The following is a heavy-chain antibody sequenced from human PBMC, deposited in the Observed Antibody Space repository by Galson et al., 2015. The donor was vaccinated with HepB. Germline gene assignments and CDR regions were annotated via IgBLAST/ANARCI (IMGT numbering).Heavy chain of an antibody. V-gene: IGHV3-21*01. CDR3: ARVRGDMVRGVITPDYYYYYGMDV. Sequence: SLRLSCAASGLTFGSYSMNWVRQAPGKGLEWVSSISSSSNDIYYADSVKGRFTISRDNAKNSLYLQMNSLRAEDTAVYYCARVRGDMVRGVITPDYYYYYGMDVWGQGTTVTVSS. CDR2: ISSSSNDI. CDR1: GLTFGSYS. J-gene: IGHJ6*02. D-gene: IGHD3-10*01.